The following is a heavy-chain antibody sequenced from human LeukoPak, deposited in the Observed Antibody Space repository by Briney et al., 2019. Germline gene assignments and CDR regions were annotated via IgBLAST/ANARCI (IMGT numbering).Heavy chain of an antibody. J-gene: IGHJ5*02. CDR3: ARVVPTAMGWFDP. Sequence: PSETLSLTCTVSGGSISHSYWTWTRQPAGKGLEWIGRIYTSGSTNYSPSLKSRVTISIDESKNQFSLKLSSVTAADTAVYYCARVVPTAMGWFDPWGQGTLVTVSS. V-gene: IGHV4-4*07. CDR2: IYTSGST. CDR1: GGSISHSY. D-gene: IGHD2-2*01.